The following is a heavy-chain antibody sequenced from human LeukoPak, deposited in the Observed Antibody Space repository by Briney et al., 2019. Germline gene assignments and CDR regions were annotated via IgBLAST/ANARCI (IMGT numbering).Heavy chain of an antibody. CDR1: GFKFDDYG. Sequence: PGGSLRLSCTASGFKFDDYGMTWVRQAPGKGLEWVSSISSSSSYIYYADSVKGRFTISRDNAKNSLYLQMNSLRPEDTAIYYCARGGRCSGDNCYATLYDYWGQGTVVTVSS. CDR2: ISSSSSYI. V-gene: IGHV3-21*01. D-gene: IGHD2-15*01. CDR3: ARGGRCSGDNCYATLYDY. J-gene: IGHJ4*02.